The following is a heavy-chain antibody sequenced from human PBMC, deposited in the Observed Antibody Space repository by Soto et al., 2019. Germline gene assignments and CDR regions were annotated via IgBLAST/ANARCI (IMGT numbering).Heavy chain of an antibody. D-gene: IGHD3-10*01. CDR1: GGSISSSSYY. Sequence: SETLSLTCTVSGGSISSSSYYWGWIRQPPGKGLEWIGSIYYSGYTYYNPSLKSRVTISVDTSKNQFSLKLSSVTAADTAVYYCARFNGSGIYGYYYYYYGMDVWGQGTTVTVSS. CDR2: IYYSGYT. J-gene: IGHJ6*02. CDR3: ARFNGSGIYGYYYYYYGMDV. V-gene: IGHV4-39*07.